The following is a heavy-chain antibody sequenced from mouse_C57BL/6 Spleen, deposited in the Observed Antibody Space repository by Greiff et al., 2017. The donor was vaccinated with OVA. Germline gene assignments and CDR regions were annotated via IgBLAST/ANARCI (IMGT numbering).Heavy chain of an antibody. J-gene: IGHJ3*01. D-gene: IGHD2-1*01. Sequence: EVQLQQSGAELVKPGASVKLSCTASGFNIKDYYMHWVKQRTEQGLEWIGRIDPEDGETKSAPKFQGQATITADTSSNTAYLQRSSLTSEDTAVYYCASNYFAYWGQGTLVTVSA. CDR1: GFNIKDYY. CDR2: IDPEDGET. V-gene: IGHV14-2*01. CDR3: ASNYFAY.